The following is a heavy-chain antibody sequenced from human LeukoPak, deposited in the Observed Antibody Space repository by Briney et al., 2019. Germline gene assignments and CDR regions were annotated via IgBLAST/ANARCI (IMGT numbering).Heavy chain of an antibody. J-gene: IGHJ6*02. CDR1: GFTFSRHW. CDR3: ARSYYGSGTSYGMDV. V-gene: IGHV3-7*01. Sequence: GGSLRLSCAVSGFTFSRHWMSWVRQAPGKGLEWLANIKQDGSEKYYVDSVEGRFTISRDNAKNSLYLQMNSLRTEDTAVYYCARSYYGSGTSYGMDVWGQGTTVTVSS. CDR2: IKQDGSEK. D-gene: IGHD3-10*01.